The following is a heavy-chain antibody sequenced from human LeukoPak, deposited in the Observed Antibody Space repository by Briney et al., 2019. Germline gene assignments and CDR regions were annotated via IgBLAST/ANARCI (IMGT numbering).Heavy chain of an antibody. D-gene: IGHD5-18*01. CDR1: GFTFSSYW. Sequence: GGSLRLSCAASGFTFSSYWMPWVRQGPGKVLEWVSRINSEGSSTKNADSVKGRFTISRDNAKNTLYLQMNSLRAEDTAVYHCVRDGDTALVPFDYWGQGTLVTVSS. J-gene: IGHJ4*02. V-gene: IGHV3-74*01. CDR2: INSEGSST. CDR3: VRDGDTALVPFDY.